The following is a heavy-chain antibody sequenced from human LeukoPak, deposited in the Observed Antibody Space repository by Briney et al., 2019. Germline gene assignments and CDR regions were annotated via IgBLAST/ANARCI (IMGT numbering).Heavy chain of an antibody. CDR2: IHYSGST. CDR3: ARLAIGYPNWFDP. J-gene: IGHJ5*02. Sequence: RASETLSLTCTVSGGSISSHNWSWIRQPPGKGLEWIGYIHYSGSTDKNPSLKSRVTISVDTSKNQFSLKLSSVTAADTAVYYCARLAIGYPNWFDPWGQGILVTVSS. V-gene: IGHV4-59*11. CDR1: GGSISSHN. D-gene: IGHD3-22*01.